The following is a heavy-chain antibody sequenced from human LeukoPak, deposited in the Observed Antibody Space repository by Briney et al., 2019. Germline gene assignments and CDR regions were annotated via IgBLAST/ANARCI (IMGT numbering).Heavy chain of an antibody. Sequence: ASVKVSCKASGYTFTSYDINWVQQATGQGLEWMGWMNPNSGNTGYAQKFQGRVTMTRNTSISTAYMELSSLRSEDTAVYYCARGPLGYCSGGSCYPDYYYGMDVWGQGTTVTVSS. CDR2: MNPNSGNT. J-gene: IGHJ6*02. V-gene: IGHV1-8*01. CDR1: GYTFTSYD. CDR3: ARGPLGYCSGGSCYPDYYYGMDV. D-gene: IGHD2-15*01.